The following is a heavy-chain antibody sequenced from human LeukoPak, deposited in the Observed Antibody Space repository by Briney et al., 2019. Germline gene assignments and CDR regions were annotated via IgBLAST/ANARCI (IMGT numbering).Heavy chain of an antibody. V-gene: IGHV4-34*01. CDR2: INHSGST. Sequence: GSLRLSCAASGFTFSSYAMSWVRQAPGKGLEWIGEINHSGSTNYNPSLKSRVTISVDTSKNQFSLKLSSVTAADTAVYYCARGGGRDSPLDYWGQGTLVTVSS. J-gene: IGHJ4*02. CDR1: GFTFSSYA. D-gene: IGHD3-16*01. CDR3: ARGGGRDSPLDY.